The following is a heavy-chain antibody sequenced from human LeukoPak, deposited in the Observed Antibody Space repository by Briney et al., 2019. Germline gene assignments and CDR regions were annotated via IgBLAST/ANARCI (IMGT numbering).Heavy chain of an antibody. D-gene: IGHD3-22*01. J-gene: IGHJ5*02. CDR1: GYSISSGYY. Sequence: MPSEALSLTCTVSGYSISSGYYWGWIRQPPGKGLEWIGSIYHSGSTYYNPSLKSRVTMSVDTSKNQFSLKLSSVTAADTAVYYCARDSSGYNWFDPWGQGTLVTVSS. CDR2: IYHSGST. V-gene: IGHV4-38-2*02. CDR3: ARDSSGYNWFDP.